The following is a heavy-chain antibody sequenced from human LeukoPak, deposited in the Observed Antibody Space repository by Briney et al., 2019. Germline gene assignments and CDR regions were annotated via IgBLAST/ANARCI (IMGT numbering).Heavy chain of an antibody. D-gene: IGHD3-16*01. Sequence: PGGSLRLSCVASGFTFSSYGMHWVRQAPGKGLEWVAVIWYDGSNKYYADSVKGRFTISRDNSKNALYLQMNSLRAEDTAVYYCAKDLGKGDLWFDPWGQGTLVTVSS. V-gene: IGHV3-33*06. CDR1: GFTFSSYG. CDR2: IWYDGSNK. CDR3: AKDLGKGDLWFDP. J-gene: IGHJ5*02.